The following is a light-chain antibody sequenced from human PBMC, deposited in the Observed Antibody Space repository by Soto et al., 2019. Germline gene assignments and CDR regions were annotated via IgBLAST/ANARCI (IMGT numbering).Light chain of an antibody. CDR2: WAS. V-gene: IGKV4-1*01. Sequence: DIVMTQSPDSLTLSLGEGATINCKSSRRVFSWFRNENYLVWFQQKPGQTPRLLIYWASTRESGVSDRFSGSGSGTDFTLTIDSLQAEDVAVYYCQQYYTTPTWTFGQGTKVEV. CDR3: QQYYTTPTWT. CDR1: RRVFSWFRNENY. J-gene: IGKJ1*01.